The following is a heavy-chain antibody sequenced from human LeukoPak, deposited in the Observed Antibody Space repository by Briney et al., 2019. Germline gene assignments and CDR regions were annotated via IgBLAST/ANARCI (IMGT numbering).Heavy chain of an antibody. D-gene: IGHD2-21*02. Sequence: TSETLSLTCTVSGGSISSSSYYWGWIRQPPGKGLEWIGSIYYSGSTYYNPALKSRVTISVDTSKNQFSPKLSSVTAADTAVYYCARDPLYCGGDCAPVCFDPWGQGPLVTVS. J-gene: IGHJ5*02. CDR1: GGSISSSSYY. CDR3: ARDPLYCGGDCAPVCFDP. V-gene: IGHV4-39*07. CDR2: IYYSGST.